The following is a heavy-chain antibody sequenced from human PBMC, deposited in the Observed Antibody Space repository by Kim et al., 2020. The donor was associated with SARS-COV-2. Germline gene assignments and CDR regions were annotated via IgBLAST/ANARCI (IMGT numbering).Heavy chain of an antibody. CDR3: ARAGLWFGELLYASYYYYGMDV. V-gene: IGHV4-59*13. CDR2: IYYSGST. CDR1: GGSISCSY. J-gene: IGHJ6*02. D-gene: IGHD3-10*01. Sequence: SETLSLTCIDTGGSISCSYWSCIRQPPRNRLEWIGYIYYSGSTNYNPSLKSRVTISVDTSKNQFSLKLSSVTAADTAVYYCARAGLWFGELLYASYYYYGMDVWGQGTTVTVSS.